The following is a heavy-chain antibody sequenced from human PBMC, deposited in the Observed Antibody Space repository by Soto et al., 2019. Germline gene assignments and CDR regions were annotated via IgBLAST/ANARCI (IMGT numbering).Heavy chain of an antibody. Sequence: LGLVCTVSPGSISSGHYYWSCIRQPPGNGLEWIGYSYYSGSTYYNPSLKSRVTISVDTSKNQFSLKLSSVTAADTAVYYCARESFGYCSGGSCSGSIDYWGQGTLVTVSS. CDR3: ARESFGYCSGGSCSGSIDY. D-gene: IGHD2-15*01. V-gene: IGHV4-30-4*01. CDR1: PGSISSGHYY. CDR2: SYYSGST. J-gene: IGHJ4*02.